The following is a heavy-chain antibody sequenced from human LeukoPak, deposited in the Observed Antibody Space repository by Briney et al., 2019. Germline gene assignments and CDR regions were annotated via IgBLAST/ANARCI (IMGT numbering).Heavy chain of an antibody. D-gene: IGHD2-21*01. V-gene: IGHV3-21*01. CDR2: ISSSSTYI. CDR3: ARDRSYSFDS. Sequence: PGGSLRLSCAASGFTFSSYSMNWVRQAPGRGLEWVSSISSSSTYIYYADSLKGRFTISRDNAKNTVYLQMNSLGAEDTAVYYCARDRSYSFDSWGQGTLVTVSS. CDR1: GFTFSSYS. J-gene: IGHJ4*02.